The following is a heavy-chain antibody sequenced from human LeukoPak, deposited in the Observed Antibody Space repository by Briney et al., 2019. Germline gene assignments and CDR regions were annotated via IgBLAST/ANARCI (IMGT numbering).Heavy chain of an antibody. J-gene: IGHJ3*02. Sequence: PGGSLRLSCAASGFTFSSYEMNWVRQAPGKGLEWVSYISSSGSTIYYADSVKGRFTISRDNAKNSLYPQMNNLRAEDTAVYYCARDTHDYGDYFDAFDIWGQGTMVTVSS. V-gene: IGHV3-48*03. CDR1: GFTFSSYE. D-gene: IGHD4-17*01. CDR3: ARDTHDYGDYFDAFDI. CDR2: ISSSGSTI.